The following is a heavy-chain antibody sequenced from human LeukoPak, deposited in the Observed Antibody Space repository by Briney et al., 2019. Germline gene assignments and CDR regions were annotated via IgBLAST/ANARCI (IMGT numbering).Heavy chain of an antibody. CDR2: ISNSRSYI. D-gene: IGHD1-26*01. V-gene: IGHV3-21*01. CDR1: GFTFSSYS. Sequence: GGSLRLSCAASGFTFSSYSMNWVRQAPGKGLEWVSSISNSRSYIYYADSVKGRFTISRDNAKNSLYLQMNSLRAEDTAVYYCAGRQGSHLSKALDYWGQGTLVTVSS. CDR3: AGRQGSHLSKALDY. J-gene: IGHJ4*02.